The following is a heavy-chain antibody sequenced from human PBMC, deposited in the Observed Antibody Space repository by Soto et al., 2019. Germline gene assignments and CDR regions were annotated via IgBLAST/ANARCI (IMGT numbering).Heavy chain of an antibody. CDR2: LYYTGTT. CDR1: GGSIGSSSYY. Sequence: SETLSLTCSVSGGSIGSSSYYFGWIRQPPGKGLEWIGSLYYTGTTYYNSSLKSRVTISADKSQNQFSLRLSSVTAADTAVYYCGAYCSRTSCYDCFAPWGQGTLVTGSS. D-gene: IGHD2-2*01. V-gene: IGHV4-39*01. CDR3: GAYCSRTSCYDCFAP. J-gene: IGHJ5*02.